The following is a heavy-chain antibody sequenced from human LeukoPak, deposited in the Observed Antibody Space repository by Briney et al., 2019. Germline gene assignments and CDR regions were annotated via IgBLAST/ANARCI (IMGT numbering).Heavy chain of an antibody. CDR3: AKDRFRGNRKGGYSGYDDWVLDY. J-gene: IGHJ4*02. CDR2: ISWDGGST. CDR1: GFTFSSYA. V-gene: IGHV3-43*02. Sequence: PGGSLRLSCAASGFTFSSYAMSWVRQAPGKGLEWVSLISWDGGSTYYADSVKGRFTISRDNSKNSLYLQMNSLRTEDTALYYCAKDRFRGNRKGGYSGYDDWVLDYWGQGTLVTVSS. D-gene: IGHD5-12*01.